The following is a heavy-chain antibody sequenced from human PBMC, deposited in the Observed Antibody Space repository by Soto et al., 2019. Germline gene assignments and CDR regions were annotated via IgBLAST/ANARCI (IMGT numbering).Heavy chain of an antibody. Sequence: LRLSCAASGFTFSSYWMSWVRQAPGKGLEWVANIKQDGSEKYYVDSVKGRFTISRDNAKNSLYLQMNSLRAEDTAVYYCARDQVVVAATDHYYYYGMDVWGQGTTVTVSS. CDR1: GFTFSSYW. CDR2: IKQDGSEK. V-gene: IGHV3-7*03. D-gene: IGHD2-15*01. CDR3: ARDQVVVAATDHYYYYGMDV. J-gene: IGHJ6*02.